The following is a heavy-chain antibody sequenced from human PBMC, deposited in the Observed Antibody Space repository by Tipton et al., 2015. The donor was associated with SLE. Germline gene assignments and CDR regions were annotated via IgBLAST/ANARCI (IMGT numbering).Heavy chain of an antibody. CDR3: ARDEWYGSYYYGMDV. CDR1: GGSISSSRYY. J-gene: IGHJ6*02. V-gene: IGHV4-39*07. D-gene: IGHD3-3*01. Sequence: TLSLTCTVSGGSISSSRYYWGWIRQPPGKGLEWIGSIYHSGTAYYNPSLKSRVTISVDTSKNQISLKLSSVTAADTAVYYCARDEWYGSYYYGMDVWGQGTTITVSS. CDR2: IYHSGTA.